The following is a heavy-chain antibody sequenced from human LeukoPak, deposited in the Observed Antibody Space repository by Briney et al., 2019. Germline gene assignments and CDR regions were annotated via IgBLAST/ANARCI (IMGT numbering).Heavy chain of an antibody. V-gene: IGHV3-48*04. D-gene: IGHD3-3*01. CDR3: ARGAWSGYSGGYFDY. Sequence: GGSLRPSCAASGFTFSSYAMSWVRQAPGKGLEWVSYISSSGSTIYYADSVKGRFTISRDNAKNSLYLQMNSLRAEDTAVYYCARGAWSGYSGGYFDYWGQGTLVTVPS. J-gene: IGHJ4*02. CDR1: GFTFSSYA. CDR2: ISSSGSTI.